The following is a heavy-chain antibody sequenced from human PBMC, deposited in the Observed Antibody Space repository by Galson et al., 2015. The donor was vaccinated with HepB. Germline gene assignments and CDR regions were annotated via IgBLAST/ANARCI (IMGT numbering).Heavy chain of an antibody. V-gene: IGHV3-9*01. CDR3: AKSRGDWYTSLDY. CDR1: GFTFDDYA. CDR2: ISWNTGSI. Sequence: SLRLSCAASGFTFDDYAMHWVRQVPGKGLEWVSGISWNTGSIGYVDSVKGRFTISRDNAKNSLYLQMNSLRAEDTALYYCAKSRGDWYTSLDYWGQGTLVTVSS. D-gene: IGHD3-10*01. J-gene: IGHJ4*02.